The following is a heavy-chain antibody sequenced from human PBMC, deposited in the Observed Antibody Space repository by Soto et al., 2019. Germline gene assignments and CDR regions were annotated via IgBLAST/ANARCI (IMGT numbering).Heavy chain of an antibody. CDR3: ARSYYDSSGYTPPAKSLFGSWFDP. V-gene: IGHV3-48*02. CDR2: ISSSSSTI. J-gene: IGHJ5*02. CDR1: GFTFSSYS. D-gene: IGHD3-22*01. Sequence: GGSLRLSCAASGFTFSSYSMNWVRQAPGKGLEWVSYISSSSSTIYYADSVKGRFTISRDNAKNSLYLQMNSLRDEDTAVYYCARSYYDSSGYTPPAKSLFGSWFDPWGQGTLVTVSS.